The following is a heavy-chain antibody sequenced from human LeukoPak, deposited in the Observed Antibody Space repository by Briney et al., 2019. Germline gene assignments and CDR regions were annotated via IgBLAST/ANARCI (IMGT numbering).Heavy chain of an antibody. CDR3: VLMVWG. Sequence: GGSLTLSCAVSGFIFSNHYMHWVRQVPGKGLVWVSRINNDGSITSYADSVKGRFTISRDNAKNTLYLQMNSLRAEDTAVYYFVLMVWGGGQGTLVTVSS. V-gene: IGHV3-74*01. D-gene: IGHD3-10*01. CDR1: GFIFSNHY. J-gene: IGHJ4*02. CDR2: INNDGSIT.